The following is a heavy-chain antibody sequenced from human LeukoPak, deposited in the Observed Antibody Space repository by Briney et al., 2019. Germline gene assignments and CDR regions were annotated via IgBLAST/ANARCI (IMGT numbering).Heavy chain of an antibody. CDR2: VTTSGYNT. J-gene: IGHJ4*02. CDR1: GFTFTNYG. D-gene: IGHD3-10*01. CDR3: ARDYYYGSGSYYSIFHY. V-gene: IGHV3-23*01. Sequence: GGSLRLSCAASGFTFTNYGMTWVRQAPGKGLEWVSGVTTSGYNTYYADSVKGRFTISRDNAKNTLYLQMNSLRAEDTAVYYCARDYYYGSGSYYSIFHYWGQGTLVTVSS.